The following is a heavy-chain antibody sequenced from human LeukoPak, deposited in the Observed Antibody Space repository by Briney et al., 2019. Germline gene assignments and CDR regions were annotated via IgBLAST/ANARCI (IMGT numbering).Heavy chain of an antibody. D-gene: IGHD3-9*01. Sequence: PSETLSLTCTVSGGSISSYYWSWIRQPPGKGLEWIGYIYYSGSTNYNPSLKSRVTISVDTSKNQFSLKLSSVTAADTAVYYCARHVPYYDILTGPHSRPGAFDIWGQGTMVTVSS. J-gene: IGHJ3*02. CDR2: IYYSGST. CDR3: ARHVPYYDILTGPHSRPGAFDI. V-gene: IGHV4-59*08. CDR1: GGSISSYY.